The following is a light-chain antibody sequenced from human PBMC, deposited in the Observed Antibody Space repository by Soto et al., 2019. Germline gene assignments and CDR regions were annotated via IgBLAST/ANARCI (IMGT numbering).Light chain of an antibody. Sequence: DVRMTQSPSSLYASVGDSVTITCRASQSISTYLNWYQQKPGRAPKVMIYAASNLQSGVPSRFSGSGSGTDFTLTIRGLQPGDSATYFCQQSFGITWTFGQGTKVEIK. V-gene: IGKV1-39*01. CDR3: QQSFGITWT. CDR1: QSISTY. CDR2: AAS. J-gene: IGKJ1*01.